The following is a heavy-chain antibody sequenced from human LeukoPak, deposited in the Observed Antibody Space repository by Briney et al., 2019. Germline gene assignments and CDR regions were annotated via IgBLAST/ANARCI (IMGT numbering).Heavy chain of an antibody. CDR1: GGSISIYY. CDR3: AREYYYDSSGPFGAFDI. D-gene: IGHD3-22*01. V-gene: IGHV4-59*01. J-gene: IGHJ3*02. Sequence: SETLSLTCTVYGGSISIYYWSWIRQPPGKGLEWIGYIYYSGSTNYNPSLKSRVTISVDTSKNQFSLKLSSVTAADTAVYYCAREYYYDSSGPFGAFDIWGQGTMITVSS. CDR2: IYYSGST.